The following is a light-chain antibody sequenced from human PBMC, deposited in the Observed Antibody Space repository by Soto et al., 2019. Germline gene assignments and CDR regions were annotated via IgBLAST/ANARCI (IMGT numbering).Light chain of an antibody. CDR2: GAS. J-gene: IGKJ3*01. Sequence: EIVLTQSPGTLSLSPGERATLSCRASQSVSSSYLAWYQQKPGQAPRLLIYGASSRATGIPDRFSGSGSGKDFTLTISRLEPEDFAVYYCQQYSSSPLFTFGPGTKVDIK. V-gene: IGKV3-20*01. CDR1: QSVSSSY. CDR3: QQYSSSPLFT.